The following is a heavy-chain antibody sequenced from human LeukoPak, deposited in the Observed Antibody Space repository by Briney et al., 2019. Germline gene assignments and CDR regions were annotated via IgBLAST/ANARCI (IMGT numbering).Heavy chain of an antibody. CDR1: GGTFSSYA. Sequence: GASVKVSCKASGGTFSSYAISWVRQAPGQGLEWMGGIIPIFGTANYAQKFQGRVTITADESTSTAYMELSSLRSEDTAVYYCACSTHYYYYGMDVWGQGTTVTVSS. J-gene: IGHJ6*02. V-gene: IGHV1-69*01. CDR2: IIPIFGTA. CDR3: ACSTHYYYYGMDV. D-gene: IGHD2-2*01.